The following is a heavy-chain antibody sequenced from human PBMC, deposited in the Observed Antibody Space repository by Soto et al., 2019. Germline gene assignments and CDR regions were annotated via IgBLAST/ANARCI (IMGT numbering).Heavy chain of an antibody. CDR3: ARIDYGGNRGFDY. CDR2: IYYSGST. Sequence: PSETLSLTCTVSGGSISSYYWSWIRQPPGKGLEWIGYIYYSGSTNYNPSLKSRVTISVDTSKNQFSLKLSSVTAADTAVYYCARIDYGGNRGFDYWGQGTLVTVSS. V-gene: IGHV4-59*01. J-gene: IGHJ4*02. CDR1: GGSISSYY. D-gene: IGHD4-17*01.